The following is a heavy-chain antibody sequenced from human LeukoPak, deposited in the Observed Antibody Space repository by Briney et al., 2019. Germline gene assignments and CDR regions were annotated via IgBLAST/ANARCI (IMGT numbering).Heavy chain of an antibody. CDR1: GDSISTYY. Sequence: SETLSLTCSVSGDSISTYYWSWIRQPPGKGLEWIGDVHNRGTTNFNSSLKSRVTISVDTSKNQFSLKLSSVTAADTAVYYCARGSNWGVYYFDYWGQGTLVTVSS. CDR3: ARGSNWGVYYFDY. D-gene: IGHD7-27*01. V-gene: IGHV4-59*12. J-gene: IGHJ4*02. CDR2: VHNRGTT.